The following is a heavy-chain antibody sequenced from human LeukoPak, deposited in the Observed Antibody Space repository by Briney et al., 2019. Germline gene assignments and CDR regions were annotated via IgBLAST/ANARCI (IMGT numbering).Heavy chain of an antibody. CDR3: ARQGRYSSSSY. CDR2: IYHSGST. D-gene: IGHD6-6*01. CDR1: GYSISSGYY. J-gene: IGHJ4*02. V-gene: IGHV4-38-2*01. Sequence: SETLSLTCAVSGYSISSGYYWGWIRQPPGKGLEWIGSIYHSGSTYYNPSLKSRVTISVDTSKNQFSLKLSSVPAADTAVYYCARQGRYSSSSYWGQGTLVTVSS.